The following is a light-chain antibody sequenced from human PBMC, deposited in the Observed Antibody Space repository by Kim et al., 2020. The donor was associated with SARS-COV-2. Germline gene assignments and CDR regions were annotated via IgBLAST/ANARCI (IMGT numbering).Light chain of an antibody. CDR1: QSVTGF. CDR2: DGY. J-gene: IGKJ5*01. V-gene: IGKV3-11*01. Sequence: EIVLTQSPVTLSLSPGDRATLSCRASQSVTGFLAWYQQRSGQPPRLLIYDGYVRATDVPGRFSATESGTEFTLTISYLEPEDFAIYYCQLRGDWPPVTFGQGTRLEIK. CDR3: QLRGDWPPVT.